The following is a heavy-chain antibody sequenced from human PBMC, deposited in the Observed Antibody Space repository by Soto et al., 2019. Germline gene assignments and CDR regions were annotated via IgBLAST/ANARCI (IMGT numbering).Heavy chain of an antibody. Sequence: ASVKNCCKASGYDFTAYDINWVRQASGQGLEWMGWMNPINGATGTARRFQGRVSMTRNTATGTAYLELTSLRSDDTAVYYCGRGPSPRAPAGGSPYHYAMDVWGQGTTVTVSS. D-gene: IGHD3-16*01. V-gene: IGHV1-8*02. J-gene: IGHJ6*02. CDR3: GRGPSPRAPAGGSPYHYAMDV. CDR2: MNPINGAT. CDR1: GYDFTAYD.